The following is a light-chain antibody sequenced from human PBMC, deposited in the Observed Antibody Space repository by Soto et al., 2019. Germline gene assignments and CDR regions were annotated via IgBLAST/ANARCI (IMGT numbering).Light chain of an antibody. J-gene: IGKJ5*01. V-gene: IGKV1-39*01. Sequence: DIQMTQSPSSLSASVGDRVTITCRASQSISRYLNWYRQKPGKAPELLIYAASNLQSGVPSRFSGSGSGTDFTLTISSMQPEDFATYYCQESYTTPVTFGQGTRLDIK. CDR2: AAS. CDR1: QSISRY. CDR3: QESYTTPVT.